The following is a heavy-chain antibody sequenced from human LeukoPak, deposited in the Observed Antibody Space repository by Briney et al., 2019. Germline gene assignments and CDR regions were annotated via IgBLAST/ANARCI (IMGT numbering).Heavy chain of an antibody. D-gene: IGHD3/OR15-3a*01. V-gene: IGHV3-NL1*01. CDR2: IDYDGGSG. Sequence: GGSLRLSCTVSGFTLSSYEMSWIRQAPGKGLEWVSSIDYDGGSGHYADSVKGRFTISRDNSKNTLYLQMNSLRAEDTAVFYCAKDYWTGYYESFDYWGQGTLVTVSS. CDR1: GFTLSSYE. J-gene: IGHJ4*02. CDR3: AKDYWTGYYESFDY.